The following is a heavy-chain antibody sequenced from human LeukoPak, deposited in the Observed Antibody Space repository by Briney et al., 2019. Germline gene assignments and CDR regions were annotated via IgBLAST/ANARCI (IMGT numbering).Heavy chain of an antibody. J-gene: IGHJ4*02. CDR2: ISSSGSTI. D-gene: IGHD1-26*01. Sequence: GGSLRLSSAASGFTFSDYYMSWIRQAPGKGLEWVSYISSSGSTIYYADSVKGRFTISRDNAKNSLYLQMNSLRAEDTAVYYCARDPRVGIVGGRRVWSYYFDYWGQGTLVTVSS. CDR3: ARDPRVGIVGGRRVWSYYFDY. CDR1: GFTFSDYY. V-gene: IGHV3-11*01.